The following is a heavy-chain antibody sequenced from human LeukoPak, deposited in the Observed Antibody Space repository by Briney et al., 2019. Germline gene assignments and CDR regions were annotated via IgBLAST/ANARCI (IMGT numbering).Heavy chain of an antibody. J-gene: IGHJ4*02. V-gene: IGHV1-69*05. CDR2: IIPIFGTA. CDR3: ASQTTVTSYYFDY. D-gene: IGHD4-17*01. Sequence: SVKVSCKASGGTFSSYAISWVRQAPGQGLEWMGRIIPIFGTANYAQKFQGRVTITTDDSTSTAYMELSSLRSEDTAVYYCASQTTVTSYYFDYWGQGTLVTVSS. CDR1: GGTFSSYA.